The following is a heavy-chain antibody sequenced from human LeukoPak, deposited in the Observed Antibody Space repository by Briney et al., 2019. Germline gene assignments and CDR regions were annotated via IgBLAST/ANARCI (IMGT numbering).Heavy chain of an antibody. CDR1: GYTFTGYY. J-gene: IGHJ4*02. V-gene: IGHV1-2*02. CDR3: ARADYDSSGYAIDY. D-gene: IGHD3-22*01. Sequence: ASVKVSCKASGYTFTGYYMHWVRQAPGQGLEWMGWINPNSGGTNYAQKFQGRVTMTRDTSISTAYMELSRLRSDDTAVYYCARADYDSSGYAIDYWGQGTLVTVSS. CDR2: INPNSGGT.